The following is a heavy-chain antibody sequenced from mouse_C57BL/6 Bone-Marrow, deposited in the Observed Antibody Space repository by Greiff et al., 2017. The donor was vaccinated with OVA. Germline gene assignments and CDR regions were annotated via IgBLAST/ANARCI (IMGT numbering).Heavy chain of an antibody. CDR1: GYTFTSYG. D-gene: IGHD1-1*01. J-gene: IGHJ1*03. CDR3: ARNEDYYGKDFDV. Sequence: QVQLQQSGAELARPGASVKLSCKASGYTFTSYGISWVKQRTGQGLEWIGEIYPRSGNTYYNEKLKGKATLTADKSSSTAYMELRSLTSEDSAVYFCARNEDYYGKDFDVWGTGTTVTVSS. V-gene: IGHV1-81*01. CDR2: IYPRSGNT.